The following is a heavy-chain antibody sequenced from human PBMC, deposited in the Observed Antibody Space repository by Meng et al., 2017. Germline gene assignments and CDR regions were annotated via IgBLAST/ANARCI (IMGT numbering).Heavy chain of an antibody. CDR1: VGSFIGYY. CDR2: INHSGST. Sequence: QVKIHQWGAGLLKPAETLSLTCAVYVGSFIGYYWSWIRQPPGKGLEWIGEINHSGSTNYNPSLKSRVTISVDTSKNQFSLKLSSVTAADTAVYYCASQALVRDKNKPIDYWGQGTLVTVSS. V-gene: IGHV4-34*01. J-gene: IGHJ4*02. CDR3: ASQALVRDKNKPIDY. D-gene: IGHD3-10*01.